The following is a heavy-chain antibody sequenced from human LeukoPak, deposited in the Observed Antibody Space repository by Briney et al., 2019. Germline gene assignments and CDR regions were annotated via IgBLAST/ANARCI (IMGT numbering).Heavy chain of an antibody. Sequence: PSETLSLTCTVSGDSISRSSDYWGWIRQSPGKGLEWIGNIYYSGSTYYNPSLKSRVTISVDTSKNQFSLKLNSVTAADTAVYYCARRSITGTTDSDYWGQGTLVTVSS. V-gene: IGHV4-39*01. D-gene: IGHD1-20*01. CDR1: GDSISRSSDY. J-gene: IGHJ4*02. CDR2: IYYSGST. CDR3: ARRSITGTTDSDY.